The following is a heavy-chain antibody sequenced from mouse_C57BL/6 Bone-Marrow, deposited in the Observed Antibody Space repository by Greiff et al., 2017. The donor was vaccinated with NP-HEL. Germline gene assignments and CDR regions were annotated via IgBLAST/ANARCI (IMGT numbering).Heavy chain of an antibody. CDR3: ARITTVVATDYYAMDY. V-gene: IGHV3-6*01. CDR2: ISYDGSN. Sequence: EVKLEESGPGLVKPSQSLSLTCSVTGYSITSGYYWNWIRQFPGNKLEWMGYISYDGSNNYNPSLKNRISITRDTSKNQFFLKLNSVTTEDTATYYCARITTVVATDYYAMDYWGQGTSVTVSS. CDR1: GYSITSGYY. J-gene: IGHJ4*01. D-gene: IGHD1-1*01.